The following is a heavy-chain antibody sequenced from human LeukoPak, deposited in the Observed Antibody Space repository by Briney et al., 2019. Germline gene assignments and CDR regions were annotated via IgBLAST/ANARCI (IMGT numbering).Heavy chain of an antibody. CDR2: ISSSSSTI. CDR3: ARDDYGDPYLRGDY. CDR1: GFTFSSYS. V-gene: IGHV3-48*04. D-gene: IGHD4-17*01. J-gene: IGHJ4*02. Sequence: PGGSLRLSCAASGFTFSSYSMNWVRQAPGKGLEWVSYISSSSSTIYYADSVKGRFTISRDNAKNSLYLQMNSLRAEDTAVYYCARDDYGDPYLRGDYWGQGTLVTVSS.